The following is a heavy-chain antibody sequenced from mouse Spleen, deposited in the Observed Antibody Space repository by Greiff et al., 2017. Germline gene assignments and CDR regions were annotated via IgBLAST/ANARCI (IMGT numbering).Heavy chain of an antibody. CDR1: GYTFTDYE. V-gene: IGHV1-15*01. CDR2: IDPETGGT. Sequence: VQLVESGAELVRPGASVTLSCKASGYTFTDYEMHWVKQTPVHGLEWIGAIDPETGGTAYNQKFKGKAILTADKSSSTAYMELRSLTSEDSAVYYCTRYDGYYIFAYWGQGTLVTVSA. CDR3: TRYDGYYIFAY. J-gene: IGHJ3*01. D-gene: IGHD2-3*01.